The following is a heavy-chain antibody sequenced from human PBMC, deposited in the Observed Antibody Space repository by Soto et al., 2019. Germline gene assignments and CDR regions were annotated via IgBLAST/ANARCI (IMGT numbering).Heavy chain of an antibody. Sequence: ASVKVSCKASGYTSTNYATHWVRQAPGQRLEWMGWINAGNGNTKYSQKFQGRVTMTRDTSTSTVYMELSSLRSEDTAVYYCARDPDYYDSSGYRYFDYWGQGTLVTVS. CDR2: INAGNGNT. J-gene: IGHJ4*02. CDR1: GYTSTNYA. CDR3: ARDPDYYDSSGYRYFDY. V-gene: IGHV1-3*01. D-gene: IGHD3-22*01.